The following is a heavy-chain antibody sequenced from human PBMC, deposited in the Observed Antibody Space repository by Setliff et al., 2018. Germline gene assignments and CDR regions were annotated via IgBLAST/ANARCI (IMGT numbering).Heavy chain of an antibody. CDR3: ARTQVVPAATYSIDY. Sequence: ETLSLSCAASGFTFSSYSMNWVRQAPGKGLEWVAHISYSSGSISYADSVKGRFTISRDNAKNLLYLQMNSLRAEDTAVYYCARTQVVPAATYSIDYWGQGTLVTVSS. J-gene: IGHJ4*02. CDR1: GFTFSSYS. V-gene: IGHV3-48*01. CDR2: ISYSSGSI. D-gene: IGHD2-2*01.